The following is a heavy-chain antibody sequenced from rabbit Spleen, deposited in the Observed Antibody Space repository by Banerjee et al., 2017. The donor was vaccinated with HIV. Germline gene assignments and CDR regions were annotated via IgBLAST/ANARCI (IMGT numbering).Heavy chain of an antibody. CDR2: IYSGNSGYT. CDR3: ARDTGSSFSSYGMDL. D-gene: IGHD8-1*01. J-gene: IGHJ6*01. V-gene: IGHV1S40*01. CDR1: GFSFGSDSY. Sequence: QSLEESGGDLVKPGASLTLTCTASGFSFGSDSYMCWVRQAPGKGLEWIACIYSGNSGYTYYATWATGRFTCSKTSSTTVTLQMTSLTVADTATYFCARDTGSSFSSYGMDLWGQGTLVTVS.